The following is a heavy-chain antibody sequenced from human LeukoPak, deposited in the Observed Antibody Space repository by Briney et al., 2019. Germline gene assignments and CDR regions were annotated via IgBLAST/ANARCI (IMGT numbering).Heavy chain of an antibody. CDR2: INHSGST. CDR1: GGSFSGYY. CDR3: ASHNWNDDVDY. Sequence: SETLSLTCAAYGGSFSGYYWSWIRQPPGKGLEWIGEINHSGSTNYNPSLKSRVTISVDRSKNQFSLKLSSVTAADTAVYYCASHNWNDDVDYWGQGTLVTVSS. J-gene: IGHJ4*02. D-gene: IGHD1-20*01. V-gene: IGHV4-34*01.